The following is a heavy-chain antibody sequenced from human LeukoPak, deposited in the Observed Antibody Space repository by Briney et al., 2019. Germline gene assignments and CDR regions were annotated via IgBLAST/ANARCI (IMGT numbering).Heavy chain of an antibody. J-gene: IGHJ4*02. Sequence: GGYLRLSCAASGFTFSSNAMSWVRQAPGKGLEWVSALSGSGGSTYYADSVTGRFTISRDNSKNTLYLQMNSLRAEDTAVYYCARRQYEILTGYYSLDYWGQGTLVTVSS. CDR2: LSGSGGST. CDR1: GFTFSSNA. D-gene: IGHD3-9*01. V-gene: IGHV3-23*01. CDR3: ARRQYEILTGYYSLDY.